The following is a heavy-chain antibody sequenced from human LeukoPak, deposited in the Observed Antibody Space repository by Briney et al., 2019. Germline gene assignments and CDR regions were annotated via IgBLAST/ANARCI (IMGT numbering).Heavy chain of an antibody. J-gene: IGHJ4*02. Sequence: SETLSLTCTVSGGSISSSSFFWAWIRQPPGKGLEWIGTVPYSGTTYYSPSLKSRVTISVDTSKNQFSLRLTSVTAADTALYYCAKLTCSSTFCPLDYWGQGTLVTVSS. V-gene: IGHV4-39*01. CDR3: AKLTCSSTFCPLDY. CDR1: GGSISSSSFF. CDR2: VPYSGTT. D-gene: IGHD2-2*01.